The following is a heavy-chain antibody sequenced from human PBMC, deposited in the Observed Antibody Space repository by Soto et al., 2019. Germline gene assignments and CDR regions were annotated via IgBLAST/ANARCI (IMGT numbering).Heavy chain of an antibody. CDR3: ARDMEVVVSATDVGVFDP. J-gene: IGHJ5*02. Sequence: VRLVQSGAEVKKPGASVRLSCKASGYTFTNYGINWVRQAPGQGLEWMGWISTNNVNTYYKEKLQGRVAMTTDPSASTAYRDLRGLRSDDPAVYYCARDMEVVVSATDVGVFDPWGQGTLVTVSS. CDR2: ISTNNVNT. CDR1: GYTFTNYG. V-gene: IGHV1-18*01. D-gene: IGHD2-15*01.